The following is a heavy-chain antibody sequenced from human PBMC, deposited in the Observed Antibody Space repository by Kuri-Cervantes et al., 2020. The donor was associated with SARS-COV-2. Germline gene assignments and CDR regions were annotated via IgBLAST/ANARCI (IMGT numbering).Heavy chain of an antibody. D-gene: IGHD1-26*01. J-gene: IGHJ4*02. CDR3: ARGGSYLGY. V-gene: IGHV3-21*01. Sequence: GESLKISCAASGFTFSSYSMNWVRQAPGKGLEWVSSISSSSYIYYADSVKGRFTISRDNAKNSLFLQLNSLRAEDTAVYYCARGGSYLGYWGQGTLVTVSS. CDR1: GFTFSSYS. CDR2: ISSSSYI.